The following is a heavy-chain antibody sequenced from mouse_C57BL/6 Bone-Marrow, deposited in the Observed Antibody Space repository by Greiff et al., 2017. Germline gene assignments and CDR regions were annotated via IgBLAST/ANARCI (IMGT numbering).Heavy chain of an antibody. CDR3: ARDGYGSGFAY. J-gene: IGHJ3*01. D-gene: IGHD1-1*01. Sequence: EVQGVESGGGLVQPGGSLKLSCAASGFIFSNYGMSWVRQTPDKRLELVATIYSNGGSTYYADSVKGRFTISRDNAKNTLYLQMSSLKSEDTAMYYCARDGYGSGFAYWGQGTLVTVSA. CDR1: GFIFSNYG. CDR2: IYSNGGST. V-gene: IGHV5-6-3*01.